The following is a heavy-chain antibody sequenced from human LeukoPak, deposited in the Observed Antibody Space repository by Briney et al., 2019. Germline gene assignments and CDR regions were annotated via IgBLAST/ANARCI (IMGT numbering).Heavy chain of an antibody. D-gene: IGHD1-1*01. V-gene: IGHV4-59*01. CDR1: GGSISSYY. J-gene: IGHJ4*02. CDR2: IYYSGST. Sequence: SETLSLTCTVSGGSISSYYWSWLRQPPGKGLEWIGYIYYSGSTNYNPSLKSRVTISVDTSKNQFSLKLSSVTAADTAVFYCARLGYNSGYFDYWGQGTLVTVSS. CDR3: ARLGYNSGYFDY.